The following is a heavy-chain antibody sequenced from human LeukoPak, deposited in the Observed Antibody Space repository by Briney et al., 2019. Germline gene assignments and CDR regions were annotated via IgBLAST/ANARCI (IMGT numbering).Heavy chain of an antibody. J-gene: IGHJ4*02. CDR2: IIPIFGTA. D-gene: IGHD2-8*01. Sequence: GASVKVSCKASGGTFSSYAISWVRQAPGQGLEWMGGIIPIFGTANYAQKFQGRVTITADESTSTAYMELSSLRSEDTAVYYCARNADCTNGACYTFDYWGQGTLVTVSS. CDR1: GGTFSSYA. CDR3: ARNADCTNGACYTFDY. V-gene: IGHV1-69*01.